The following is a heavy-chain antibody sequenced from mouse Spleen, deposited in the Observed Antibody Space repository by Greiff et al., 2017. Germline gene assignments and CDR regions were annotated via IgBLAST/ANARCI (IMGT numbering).Heavy chain of an antibody. V-gene: IGHV5-6-3*01. CDR3: AREEGYYGSSYDWFAY. J-gene: IGHJ3*01. Sequence: EVKLVESGGGLVQPGGSLKLSCAASGFTFSSYGMSWVRQTPDKRLELVATINSNGGSTYYPDSVKGRFTISRDNAKNTLYLQMSSLKSEDTAMYYCAREEGYYGSSYDWFAYWGQGTLVTVSA. CDR2: INSNGGST. D-gene: IGHD1-1*01. CDR1: GFTFSSYG.